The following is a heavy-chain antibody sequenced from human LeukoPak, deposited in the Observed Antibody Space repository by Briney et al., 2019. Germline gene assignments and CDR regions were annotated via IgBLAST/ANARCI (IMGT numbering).Heavy chain of an antibody. CDR2: IHPGDSDT. CDR3: TTSRWKYFDY. V-gene: IGHV5-51*01. CDR1: GFNFFSFW. Sequence: GESLKISCKGSGFNFFSFWIGWVRQMPGKGLEWMGIIHPGDSDTRYSPSFQGQVTISVDKSINTAYLQWSSLKASDTAMYYCTTSRWKYFDYWGQGTLVTVSS. D-gene: IGHD1-1*01. J-gene: IGHJ4*02.